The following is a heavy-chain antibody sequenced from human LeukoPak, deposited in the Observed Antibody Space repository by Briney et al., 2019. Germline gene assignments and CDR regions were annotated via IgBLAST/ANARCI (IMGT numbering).Heavy chain of an antibody. J-gene: IGHJ4*02. V-gene: IGHV4-59*01. D-gene: IGHD2-15*01. CDR2: ISYSGST. Sequence: SETLSLTCTVSGGSTSSYYWTWIRQPPGKGLEWIGYISYSGSTKYNPSLKSRVTISVDTSKNQFSLKLSSVTAADTAVYYCARGRGSGYSDYLGQGTLVTVSS. CDR3: ARGRGSGYSDY. CDR1: GGSTSSYY.